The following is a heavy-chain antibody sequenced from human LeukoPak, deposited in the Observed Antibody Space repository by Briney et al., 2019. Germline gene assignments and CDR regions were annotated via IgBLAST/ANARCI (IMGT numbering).Heavy chain of an antibody. CDR1: EFTFSSYE. Sequence: GGSLRLSCAASEFTFSSYEMYWVRQAPGKGLEWVSYISSSGSTIYYADSVKGRFTISRDNAKNSLYLQMNSLRAEDTAVYYCAELGITMIGGVWGKGTTVTIS. D-gene: IGHD3-10*02. CDR2: ISSSGSTI. V-gene: IGHV3-48*03. J-gene: IGHJ6*03. CDR3: AELGITMIGGV.